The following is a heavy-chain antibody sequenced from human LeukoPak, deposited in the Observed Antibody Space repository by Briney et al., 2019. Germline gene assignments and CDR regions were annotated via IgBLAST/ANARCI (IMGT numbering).Heavy chain of an antibody. Sequence: GGSLRLSCAASGFTFSSYAMSWVRQAPGKGLEWVSAISGSGGSTYYADSVKGRFTVSRDNSKNTLYLQMNSLRAEDTAVYYCAKDCSGWPQYYFDYWGQGTLVTVSS. J-gene: IGHJ4*02. D-gene: IGHD6-19*01. V-gene: IGHV3-23*01. CDR3: AKDCSGWPQYYFDY. CDR2: ISGSGGST. CDR1: GFTFSSYA.